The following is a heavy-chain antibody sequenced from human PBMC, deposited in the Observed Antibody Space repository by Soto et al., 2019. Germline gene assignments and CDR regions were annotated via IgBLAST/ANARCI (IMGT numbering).Heavy chain of an antibody. V-gene: IGHV1-18*01. CDR2: ISAYNGNT. CDR3: ARRGGGSSGYYYYYGMDV. CDR1: GYTFTSYG. Sequence: ASVNVSCKASGYTFTSYGISWVRQAPGQGLEWMGWISAYNGNTNYAQKLQGRVTMTTDTSTSTAYMELRSLRSDDTAMYYCARRGGGSSGYYYYYGMDVWGQGTTVTVSS. J-gene: IGHJ6*02. D-gene: IGHD3-22*01.